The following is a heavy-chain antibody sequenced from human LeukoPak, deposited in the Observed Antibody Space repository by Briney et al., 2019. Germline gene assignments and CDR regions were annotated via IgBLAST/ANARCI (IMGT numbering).Heavy chain of an antibody. CDR1: GYTFTGSY. V-gene: IGHV1-2*02. CDR3: ARDFGSSSAWYEFDY. D-gene: IGHD6-19*01. J-gene: IGHJ4*02. CDR2: INPDSGVT. Sequence: GASVKVSCKASGYTFTGSYIHWVRQAPRQGLEWMGWINPDSGVTKYAQNFQGRVTMTRDTSISTASMEMRSLKSDDTAVYYCARDFGSSSAWYEFDYWGQGTLVTVSS.